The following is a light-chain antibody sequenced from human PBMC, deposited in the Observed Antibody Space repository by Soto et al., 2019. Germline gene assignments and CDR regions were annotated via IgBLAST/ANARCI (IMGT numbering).Light chain of an antibody. CDR1: SSDVGGYDY. J-gene: IGLJ3*02. CDR2: EVN. Sequence: QSALTQPPSASGSPGQSVTISCAGTSSDVGGYDYVSWFQQHPGKAPKLIIYEVNKRPSGVPDRFSGSKSANTDSLTVSGLKAEDEADYYCSSYAGSNNLRMFGGGTKVTVL. CDR3: SSYAGSNNLRM. V-gene: IGLV2-8*01.